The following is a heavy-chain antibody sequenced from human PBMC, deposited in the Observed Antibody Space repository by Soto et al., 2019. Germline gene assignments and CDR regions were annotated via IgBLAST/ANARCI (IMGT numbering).Heavy chain of an antibody. CDR1: RFPPSSCW. CDR2: INRDGSSP. J-gene: IGHJ4*02. CDR3: ANGYTYGYRFDY. V-gene: IGHV3-74*01. D-gene: IGHD5-18*01. Sequence: PXGSLRLSCSASRFPPSSCWMHWVRQAPGKGLVWVSRINRDGSSPGYADSVKGRFTISRDNAKNTLYLQMNRLRAEDTAVYYCANGYTYGYRFDYSGQGSLATVSS.